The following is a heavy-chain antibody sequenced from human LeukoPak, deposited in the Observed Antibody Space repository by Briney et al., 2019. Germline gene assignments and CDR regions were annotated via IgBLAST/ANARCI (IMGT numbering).Heavy chain of an antibody. CDR2: IYYSGST. Sequence: SETLSLTCIVSGDSISTYYWSWIRQAPGEGLEWIGYIYYSGSTNYNPSLKSRVTMSVDTSKNQFSLKLSSVTAADTAVYYCARDYDSSGYYWSWGQGILVTVSS. CDR1: GDSISTYY. V-gene: IGHV4-59*01. CDR3: ARDYDSSGYYWS. J-gene: IGHJ4*02. D-gene: IGHD3-22*01.